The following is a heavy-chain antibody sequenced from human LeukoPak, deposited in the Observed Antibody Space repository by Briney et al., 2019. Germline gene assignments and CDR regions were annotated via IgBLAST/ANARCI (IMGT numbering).Heavy chain of an antibody. CDR3: AKAPFGDHSRFDY. V-gene: IGHV3-30*02. CDR1: GFTFNSNG. CDR2: IRYDGSNK. J-gene: IGHJ4*02. Sequence: GRSLRLSCAASGFTFNSNGMHWVRQAPGKGLEWVTFIRYDGSNKYYADSVKGRFTISRDNSKNTLSLHMDSLKTEDTGLYYCAKAPFGDHSRFDYWGQGALVTVSS. D-gene: IGHD4-17*01.